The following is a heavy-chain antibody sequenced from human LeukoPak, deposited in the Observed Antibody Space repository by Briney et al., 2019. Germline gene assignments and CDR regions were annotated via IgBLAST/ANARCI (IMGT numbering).Heavy chain of an antibody. CDR1: GFTFSSYW. CDR2: IRYDGSNK. Sequence: PGGSLRLSCVASGFTFSSYWMHWVRQAPGKGLEWVAFIRYDGSNKYYADSVKGRFTISRDNSKNTLYLQMNSLRAEDTAVYYCAKDLTTMVRGAHLSHWGQGTLVTVSS. J-gene: IGHJ4*02. D-gene: IGHD3-10*01. CDR3: AKDLTTMVRGAHLSH. V-gene: IGHV3-30*02.